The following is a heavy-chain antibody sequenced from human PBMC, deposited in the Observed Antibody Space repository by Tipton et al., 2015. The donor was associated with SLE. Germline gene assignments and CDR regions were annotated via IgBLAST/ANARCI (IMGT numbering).Heavy chain of an antibody. V-gene: IGHV4-59*01. Sequence: TLSLTCPVSGGSISCYSWSWIRQPPGKGLEWIGYIYHIGSTRYNPPLKSRVIISVDTSKNQSSLRLTSVTAADTAMYYCARGGGGAFDIWGQGTMVTVSS. CDR3: ARGGGGAFDI. CDR2: IYHIGST. D-gene: IGHD2-15*01. J-gene: IGHJ3*02. CDR1: GGSISCYS.